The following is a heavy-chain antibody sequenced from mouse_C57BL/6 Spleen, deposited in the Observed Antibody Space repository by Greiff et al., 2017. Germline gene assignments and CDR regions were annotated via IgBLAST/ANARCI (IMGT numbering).Heavy chain of an antibody. CDR2: IYPGSGST. D-gene: IGHD4-1*01. V-gene: IGHV1-55*01. Sequence: QVQLQQPGAELVKPGASVKMSCKASGYTFTSYWITWVKQRPGLGLEWIGDIYPGSGSTNYNEKFKSKATLTVDTSSSTAYMQLSSLTSEDSAVYYSARSITGTSYAMDYWGQGTSVTVSS. CDR3: ARSITGTSYAMDY. J-gene: IGHJ4*01. CDR1: GYTFTSYW.